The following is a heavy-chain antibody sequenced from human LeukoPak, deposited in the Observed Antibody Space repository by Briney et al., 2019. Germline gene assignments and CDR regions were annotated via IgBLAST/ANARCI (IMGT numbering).Heavy chain of an antibody. CDR3: ARDFDSSGFQGGGAFDF. Sequence: VASVKVSCKASGYTFTGYYMHWVRQAPGQGLEWMGWINPNSGGTNYAQKFQGRVTMTRDTSTSTAYMELRSLRSDDTAVYYCARDFDSSGFQGGGAFDFWGQGTMVTVSS. V-gene: IGHV1-2*02. D-gene: IGHD3-22*01. CDR1: GYTFTGYY. CDR2: INPNSGGT. J-gene: IGHJ3*01.